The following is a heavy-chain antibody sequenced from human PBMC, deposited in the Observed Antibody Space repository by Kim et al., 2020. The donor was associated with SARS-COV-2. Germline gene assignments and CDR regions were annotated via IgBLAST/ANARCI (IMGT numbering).Heavy chain of an antibody. J-gene: IGHJ5*02. V-gene: IGHV1-24*01. CDR2: FDPEDGET. CDR1: GYTLTELS. CDR3: AALRDYDFWSGVNPFDP. Sequence: ASVKVSCKVSGYTLTELSMHWVRQAPGKGLEWMGGFDPEDGETIYAQKFQGRVTMTEDTSTDTAYMELSSLRSEDTAVYYCAALRDYDFWSGVNPFDPWGQGTLVTVSS. D-gene: IGHD3-3*01.